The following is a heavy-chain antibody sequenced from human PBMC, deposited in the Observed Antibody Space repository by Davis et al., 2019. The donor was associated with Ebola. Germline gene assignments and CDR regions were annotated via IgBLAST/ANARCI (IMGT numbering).Heavy chain of an antibody. CDR3: ASQDY. Sequence: SVKVSCKASGFTFTSSAIQWVRQARGQRLEWIGWIVVGSGNTNYAQKLQGRVTMTTDTSTSTAYMELRSLRSDDTAVYYCASQDYWGQGTLVTVSS. CDR2: IVVGSGNT. J-gene: IGHJ4*02. CDR1: GFTFTSSA. V-gene: IGHV1-58*02.